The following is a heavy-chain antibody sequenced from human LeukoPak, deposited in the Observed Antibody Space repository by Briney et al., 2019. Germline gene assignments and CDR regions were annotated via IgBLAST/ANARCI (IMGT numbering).Heavy chain of an antibody. Sequence: GGSLRLSCAASGFTFSSYAMSWVRQAPGKGLEWVSAISGSGGSTYYADSVKGRFTISRDNSKNTLFLQMNSLRAEDTALYYCARDPSYSENLDYWGQGTLVTVSS. CDR1: GFTFSSYA. J-gene: IGHJ4*02. CDR2: ISGSGGST. V-gene: IGHV3-23*01. D-gene: IGHD1-26*01. CDR3: ARDPSYSENLDY.